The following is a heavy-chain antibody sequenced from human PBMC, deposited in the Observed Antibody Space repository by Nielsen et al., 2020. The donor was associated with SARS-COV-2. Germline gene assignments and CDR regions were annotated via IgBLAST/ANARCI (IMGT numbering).Heavy chain of an antibody. CDR2: INTNTGNP. J-gene: IGHJ4*02. Sequence: ASAQVSCKASAYSTNIYAIIWVRQAPGQGLEWMGWINTNTGNPTYAQGFTGRFVFSLDTSDSTAYLQISSLKAEDTAVYYCARDGGDGYNSGVDSWGQGTLVTVSS. D-gene: IGHD5-24*01. CDR1: AYSTNIYA. CDR3: ARDGGDGYNSGVDS. V-gene: IGHV7-4-1*02.